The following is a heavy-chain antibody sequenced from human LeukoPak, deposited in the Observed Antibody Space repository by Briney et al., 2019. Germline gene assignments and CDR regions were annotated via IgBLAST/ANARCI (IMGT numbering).Heavy chain of an antibody. CDR3: AKVIWTYYDFWSGYDRTFDY. J-gene: IGHJ4*02. D-gene: IGHD3-3*01. CDR2: ITATSSST. V-gene: IGHV3-23*01. CDR1: GFTFSSYG. Sequence: PGGSLRLSCAASGFTFSSYGMSWVRQAPGKGLEWVSAITATSSSTHDADSVKGRFTISRDNSKNTLYLQMNSLRAEDTAVYYCAKVIWTYYDFWSGYDRTFDYWGQGTLVTVSS.